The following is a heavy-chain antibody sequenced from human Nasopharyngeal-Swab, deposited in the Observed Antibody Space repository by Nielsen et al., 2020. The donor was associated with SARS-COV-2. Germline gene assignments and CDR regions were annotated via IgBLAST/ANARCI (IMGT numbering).Heavy chain of an antibody. V-gene: IGHV3-23*01. CDR2: ISVSGDRT. CDR3: ARGSGGSDY. CDR1: DFTFSSYA. Sequence: LKISCAASDFTFSSYAMSWVRQAPGKGLEWVSVISVSGDRTYYADSVKGRFIISRDNSKNTLYLQMNSLRAEDTAVYYCARGSGGSDYWGQGTLVIVSS. J-gene: IGHJ4*02. D-gene: IGHD1-26*01.